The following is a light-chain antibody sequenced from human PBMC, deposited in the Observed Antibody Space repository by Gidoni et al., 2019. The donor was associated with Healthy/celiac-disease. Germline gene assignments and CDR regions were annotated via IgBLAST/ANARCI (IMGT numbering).Light chain of an antibody. CDR3: LSYDSRLSGSGVV. J-gene: IGLJ2*01. CDR2: GST. V-gene: IGLV1-40*01. Sequence: QSVLTQPPSVSGAPGQRVTISCSGSSSDIGAGYDVQWHQHLPGTVPKLLIYGSTNRPSGVPDRFSGSRSGTSASLAITGLQAEDEADYYCLSYDSRLSGSGVVFGGGTKLTVL. CDR1: SSDIGAGYD.